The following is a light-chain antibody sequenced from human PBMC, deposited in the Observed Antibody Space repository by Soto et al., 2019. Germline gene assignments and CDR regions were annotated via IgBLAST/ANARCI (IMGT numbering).Light chain of an antibody. CDR1: QDISRS. J-gene: IGKJ1*01. CDR3: QQYNRCPRT. V-gene: IGKV3-15*01. Sequence: DIAMTHPLVTLFVSPGERATLSCRASQDISRSLAWYQQKPGQGPSLLIYGTSTMAGGVPARFSGSGSGTEFSLTITTLQSEDFAIYYCQQYNRCPRTFGQGTKVDIK. CDR2: GTS.